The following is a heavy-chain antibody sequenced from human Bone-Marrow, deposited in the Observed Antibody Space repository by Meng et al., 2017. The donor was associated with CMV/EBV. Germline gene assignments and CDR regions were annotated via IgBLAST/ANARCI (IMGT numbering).Heavy chain of an antibody. CDR3: ARLKGDNDGSGYHSLSWFDP. CDR1: GYTFTGYY. CDR2: INPNRGGT. J-gene: IGHJ5*02. D-gene: IGHD3-22*01. Sequence: ASVKVSCKASGYTFTGYYMHWVRQAPGQGLEWMGWINPNRGGTNYAQKFQGRVTMTRDTSISTAYMELSRLRSDDTAVYYCARLKGDNDGSGYHSLSWFDPWGQGTLVTVSS. V-gene: IGHV1-2*02.